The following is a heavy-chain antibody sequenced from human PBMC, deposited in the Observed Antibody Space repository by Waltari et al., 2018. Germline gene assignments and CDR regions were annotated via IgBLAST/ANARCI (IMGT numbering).Heavy chain of an antibody. V-gene: IGHV1-8*01. D-gene: IGHD1-26*01. J-gene: IGHJ6*02. CDR1: GDTFTSCD. CDR2: MKPQSGNK. Sequence: QVQLVQSGAEVKKPGASVKVSCKASGDTFTSCDINWVRQSSGQGLEWMGGMKPQSGNKNCATEFLGRVTMTMDISVNTAYMELSSLTSEDTAVYYCAAEKWERQGGYYYFGMDVWGQGTTVTVSS. CDR3: AAEKWERQGGYYYFGMDV.